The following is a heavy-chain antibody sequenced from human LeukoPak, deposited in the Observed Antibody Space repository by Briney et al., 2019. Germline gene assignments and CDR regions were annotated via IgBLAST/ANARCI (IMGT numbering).Heavy chain of an antibody. D-gene: IGHD1-26*01. CDR3: ARAPSGSPIDY. CDR2: INHSGST. J-gene: IGHJ4*02. CDR1: GGSFSGYY. Sequence: SETLSLTCAVYGGSFSGYYWSWIRQPPGKGLEWIGEINHSGSTNYNPSLKSRVTISVDTSKNQFSLKLSSVTAADTAVYYCARAPSGSPIDYWGQGTLVTVSS. V-gene: IGHV4-34*01.